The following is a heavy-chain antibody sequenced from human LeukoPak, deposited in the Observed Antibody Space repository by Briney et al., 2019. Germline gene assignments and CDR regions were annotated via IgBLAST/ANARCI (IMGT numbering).Heavy chain of an antibody. CDR2: IRYDGSNK. V-gene: IGHV3-30*02. CDR3: ASGYYYDSSGYYGGGNFDY. J-gene: IGHJ4*02. D-gene: IGHD3-22*01. Sequence: GGSLRLSCAASGFTFSSYGMHWVRQAPGKGLEWVAFIRYDGSNKYYADSVKGRFTISRDNSKNTLYLPMNSLRAEDTAVYYCASGYYYDSSGYYGGGNFDYWGQGTLVTVSS. CDR1: GFTFSSYG.